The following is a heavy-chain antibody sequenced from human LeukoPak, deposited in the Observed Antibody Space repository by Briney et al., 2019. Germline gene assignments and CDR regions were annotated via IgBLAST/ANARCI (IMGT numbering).Heavy chain of an antibody. CDR3: ATLPATAGTDNWFDP. Sequence: SETLSLTCTVSGGSISSGPYYWGWIRQPPGKGLEWIGNIYYGENTYYNPSLKSRVTISVDTSKNQFSLKLSSVTAADTAVYYCATLPATAGTDNWFDPWGQGTLVTVSS. J-gene: IGHJ5*02. D-gene: IGHD6-13*01. V-gene: IGHV4-39*07. CDR2: IYYGENT. CDR1: GGSISSGPYY.